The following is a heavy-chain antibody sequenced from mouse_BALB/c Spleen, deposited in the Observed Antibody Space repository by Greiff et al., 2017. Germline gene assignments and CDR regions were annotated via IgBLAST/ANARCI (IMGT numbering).Heavy chain of an antibody. J-gene: IGHJ2*01. CDR2: ISSGSSTI. D-gene: IGHD3-1*01. CDR3: ARSGYFDY. V-gene: IGHV5-17*02. CDR1: GFTFSSFG. Sequence: EVQGVESGGGLVQPGGSRKLSCAASGFTFSSFGMHWVRQAPEKGLEWVAYISSGSSTIYYADTVKGRFTISRDNPKNTLFLQMTSLRSEDTAMYYCARSGYFDYWGQGTTLTVSS.